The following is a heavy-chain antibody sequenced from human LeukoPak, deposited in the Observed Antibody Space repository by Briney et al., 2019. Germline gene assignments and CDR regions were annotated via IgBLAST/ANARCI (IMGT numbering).Heavy chain of an antibody. J-gene: IGHJ6*03. V-gene: IGHV4-34*01. D-gene: IGHD7-27*01. CDR3: ARGSVGMYYYYYYYMDV. Sequence: PSETLSLTCAVYGGSFSGYYWIWIRQPPGKGLEWIGEINHSGSNNYHPYLQSRVTISVDPTNNQFSLKLSSVTAADTAVYYCARGSVGMYYYYYYYMDVWGKGTTVTVSS. CDR2: INHSGSN. CDR1: GGSFSGYY.